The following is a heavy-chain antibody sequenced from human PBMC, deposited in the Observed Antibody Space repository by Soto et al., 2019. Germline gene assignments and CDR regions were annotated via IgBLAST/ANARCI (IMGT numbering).Heavy chain of an antibody. J-gene: IGHJ6*02. CDR3: ARISSVDPYGYVNGGLDV. Sequence: SETLSLTCSVSGGCLRSYYWSWIRQAPETGLEWIGYFYHSGNSNYNPSLKSRVTISVDTSKNQLSLSLRSVTAADTAVYFCARISSVDPYGYVNGGLDVWGQGTTVTVSS. D-gene: IGHD5-18*01. V-gene: IGHV4-59*01. CDR1: GGCLRSYY. CDR2: FYHSGNS.